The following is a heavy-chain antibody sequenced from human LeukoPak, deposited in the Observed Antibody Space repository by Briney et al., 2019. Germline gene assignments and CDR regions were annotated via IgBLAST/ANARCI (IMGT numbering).Heavy chain of an antibody. CDR2: FYYSGNT. J-gene: IGHJ5*02. D-gene: IGHD2/OR15-2a*01. CDR3: ARHRLNSLENWFDP. CDR1: GGSISSSSYY. V-gene: IGHV4-39*01. Sequence: SETLSLTCTVSGGSISSSSYYWGWIRQPPGKGLEWIGSFYYSGNTYYKSSLQSRVTISVDTSKNQFSLNLNSVTATDTAVYYCARHRLNSLENWFDPWGQGALVTVSS.